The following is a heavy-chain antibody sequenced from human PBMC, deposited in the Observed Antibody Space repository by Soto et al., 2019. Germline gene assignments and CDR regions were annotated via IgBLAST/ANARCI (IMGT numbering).Heavy chain of an antibody. J-gene: IGHJ3*01. D-gene: IGHD6-13*01. CDR1: GFRFGGSA. CDR2: IRSKGFGGTT. Sequence: GGSLRLSCSASGFRFGGSAINWVRQAPGKGLEWVGFIRSKGFGGTTEYAASVEGRFTLSRDDSGSIAYLQMNSLTTEDTALYYCTRGHSDNMSWSAFDLWGQGTLVTVSS. CDR3: TRGHSDNMSWSAFDL. V-gene: IGHV3-49*04.